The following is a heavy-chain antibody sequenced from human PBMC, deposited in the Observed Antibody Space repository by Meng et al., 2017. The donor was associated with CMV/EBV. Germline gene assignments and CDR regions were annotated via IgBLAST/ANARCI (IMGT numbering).Heavy chain of an antibody. CDR2: IYYSGST. Sequence: GSLRLSCTVSGGPISSSSYYWGWIRQPPGKGLEWIGSIYYSGSTYYNPSLKSRVTISVDTSKNQFSLKLSSVTAADTAVYYCARDGPVMDYDSSGVNWFDPWGQGTLVTVSS. J-gene: IGHJ5*02. D-gene: IGHD3-22*01. CDR3: ARDGPVMDYDSSGVNWFDP. CDR1: GGPISSSSYY. V-gene: IGHV4-39*07.